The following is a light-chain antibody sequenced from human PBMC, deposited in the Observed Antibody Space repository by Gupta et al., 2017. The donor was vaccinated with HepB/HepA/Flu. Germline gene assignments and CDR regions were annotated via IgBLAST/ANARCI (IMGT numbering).Light chain of an antibody. CDR1: QSVSSY. CDR2: DAS. V-gene: IGKV3-11*01. Sequence: EIVLTQSPATLSLSPGERATLSCRASQSVSSYLAWYQQKPSQAPRLLIYDASNRATGIPARFSGSGSGTDFTLTISSLEPEDFAVYYCQQRSNWPPLFTFGPGTKVDIK. CDR3: QQRSNWPPLFT. J-gene: IGKJ3*01.